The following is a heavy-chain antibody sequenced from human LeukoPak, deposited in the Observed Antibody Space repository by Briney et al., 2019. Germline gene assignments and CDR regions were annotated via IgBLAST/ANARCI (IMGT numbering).Heavy chain of an antibody. D-gene: IGHD5-12*01. Sequence: GGSLRLSCAASGFTFSSYDMHWVRQSTGKGLEWFSAIGTAGDTYYSDSVKGRFTISRENARYSLYLQMNSLRAGDTAVYYCARHVDYYGMDVWGQGTTVTVSS. CDR3: ARHVDYYGMDV. CDR1: GFTFSSYD. V-gene: IGHV3-13*01. CDR2: IGTAGDT. J-gene: IGHJ6*02.